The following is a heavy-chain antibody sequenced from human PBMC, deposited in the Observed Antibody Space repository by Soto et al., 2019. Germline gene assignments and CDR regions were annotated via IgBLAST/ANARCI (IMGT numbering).Heavy chain of an antibody. V-gene: IGHV4-39*01. Sequence: SETLSLTCTVSGGSISSSSYYWGWIRQPPGKGLEWIGSIYYSGSTYYNPSLKSRVTISVDTSKNQFSLKLSSVTAADTAVYYCARLRTITGGFYGMDVWGQGTTVTVFS. CDR1: GGSISSSSYY. D-gene: IGHD5-12*01. J-gene: IGHJ6*02. CDR2: IYYSGST. CDR3: ARLRTITGGFYGMDV.